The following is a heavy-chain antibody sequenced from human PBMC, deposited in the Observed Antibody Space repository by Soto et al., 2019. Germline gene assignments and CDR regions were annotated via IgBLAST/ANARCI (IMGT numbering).Heavy chain of an antibody. CDR1: GFTFGDYA. CDR2: IRSKAYGGTT. CDR3: TRDLSYDFWSGYYTGHFQH. D-gene: IGHD3-3*01. V-gene: IGHV3-49*03. Sequence: LRLSCTASGFTFGDYAMSWFRQAPGKGLEWVGFIRSKAYGGTTEYAASVKGRFTISRDDSKSIAYLQMNSLKTEDTAVYYCTRDLSYDFWSGYYTGHFQHWGQGTLVTVSS. J-gene: IGHJ1*01.